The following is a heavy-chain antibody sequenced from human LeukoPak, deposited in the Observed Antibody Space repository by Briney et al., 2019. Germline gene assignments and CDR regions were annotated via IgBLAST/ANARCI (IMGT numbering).Heavy chain of an antibody. J-gene: IGHJ6*03. CDR3: ARSLLWFGEPHYYMDV. D-gene: IGHD3-10*01. CDR1: GYSFTSYW. CDR2: IYPDDSDT. Sequence: GESLKISCKGSGYSFTSYWIGWVRQMPGKGLEWMGIIYPDDSDTRYSPSFQGQVTISADKSISTAYLQWSSLKASDTAMYYCARSLLWFGEPHYYMDVWGKGTTVTVSS. V-gene: IGHV5-51*01.